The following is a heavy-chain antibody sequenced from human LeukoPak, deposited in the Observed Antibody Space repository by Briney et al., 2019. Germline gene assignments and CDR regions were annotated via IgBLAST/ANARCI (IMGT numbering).Heavy chain of an antibody. CDR3: AKDERPSGSCGYFGY. D-gene: IGHD1-26*01. CDR1: GLTFTTYG. Sequence: GGSLRLSCAVSGLTFTTYGMNWVRQAPGKGLEWVSSISGSGGNTYYADSVKGRFTISRDNSKNTLYLHMNSLRAEDTAVYYCAKDERPSGSCGYFGYWGQGALVTVSS. J-gene: IGHJ4*02. CDR2: ISGSGGNT. V-gene: IGHV3-23*01.